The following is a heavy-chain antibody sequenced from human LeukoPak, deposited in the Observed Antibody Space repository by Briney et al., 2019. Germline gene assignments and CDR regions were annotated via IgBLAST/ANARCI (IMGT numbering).Heavy chain of an antibody. Sequence: ASVKVSCTVSGYSFTSNYIHWVRQAPGQGLEWMGMIYPRDGSTSYAQRFQDRVTVTRDTSTSTVHMELSGLRSEDTAVYYCARDQEGFDYWGQGTLVTVSS. CDR2: IYPRDGST. J-gene: IGHJ4*02. V-gene: IGHV1-46*01. CDR1: GYSFTSNY. CDR3: ARDQEGFDY.